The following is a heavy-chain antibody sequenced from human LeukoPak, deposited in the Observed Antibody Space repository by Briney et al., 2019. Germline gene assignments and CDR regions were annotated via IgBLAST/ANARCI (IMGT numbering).Heavy chain of an antibody. D-gene: IGHD3-10*01. CDR3: ARDSGMVRGTVDY. V-gene: IGHV1-2*02. CDR2: INPNSGGT. CDR1: GYTFTGYY. J-gene: IGHJ4*02. Sequence: ASVKVSCKASGYTFTGYYMHWVRQAPGQGLEWMGWINPNSGGTNYAQKFQGRVTMTRDTSISTAYMELSRLRPDDTAVYYCARDSGMVRGTVDYWGQGTLVTVSS.